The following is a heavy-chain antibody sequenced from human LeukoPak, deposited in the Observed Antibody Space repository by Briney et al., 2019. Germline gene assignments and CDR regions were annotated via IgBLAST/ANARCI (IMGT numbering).Heavy chain of an antibody. CDR2: IYTSGST. CDR3: ASDYYDSSGFGY. J-gene: IGHJ4*02. D-gene: IGHD3-22*01. CDR1: GGSISSYY. Sequence: NPSETLSLTCTVSGGSISSYYWSWIRQPPGKGLEWIGYIYTSGSTNYNPSLKSRVTISVDTSKNQFSLKLSSVTAADTAVYYRASDYYDSSGFGYWGQGTLVTVSS. V-gene: IGHV4-4*09.